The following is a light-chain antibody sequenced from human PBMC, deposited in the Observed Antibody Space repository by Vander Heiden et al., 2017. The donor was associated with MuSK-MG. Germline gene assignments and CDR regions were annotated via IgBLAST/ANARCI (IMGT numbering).Light chain of an antibody. CDR3: QQYYDTQYT. CDR1: QSVLYSSSNMNY. CDR2: WAS. J-gene: IGKJ2*01. Sequence: DIVLPPSPASLAVSLGEQATISCKSSQSVLYSSSNMNYLAWFQQKPGQPPKLLIYWASTRESGVPDRFSGSGSGTEFTLTISSLQAEDAAVYYCQQYYDTQYTFGQGTKLEIK. V-gene: IGKV4-1*01.